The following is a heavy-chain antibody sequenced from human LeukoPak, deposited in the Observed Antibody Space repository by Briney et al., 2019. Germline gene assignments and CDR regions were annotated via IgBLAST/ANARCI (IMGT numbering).Heavy chain of an antibody. CDR1: GYTFTSYY. J-gene: IGHJ6*03. V-gene: IGHV1-2*02. CDR3: ARVDTAMAKAYYYYYYMDV. CDR2: INPNSGGT. Sequence: GASVKVSCKASGYTFTSYYMHWVRQAPGQGLEWRGWINPNSGGTNYAQKFQGRVTMTRDTSISTAYMELSRLRSDDTAVYYCARVDTAMAKAYYYYYYMDVWGKGTTVTVSS. D-gene: IGHD5-18*01.